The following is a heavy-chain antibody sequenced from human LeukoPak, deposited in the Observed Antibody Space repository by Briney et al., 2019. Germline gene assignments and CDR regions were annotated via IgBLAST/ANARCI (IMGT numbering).Heavy chain of an antibody. Sequence: GASVKVSCKTSGYTFNSYGISWVRQAPGQGLAWMGWINPYNGNTKYAQNLQGRVTITADESTSTAYMELSSLRSEDTAVYYCARGAVGVYYYMDVWGKGTTVTVSS. CDR2: INPYNGNT. J-gene: IGHJ6*03. CDR3: ARGAVGVYYYMDV. CDR1: GYTFNSYG. V-gene: IGHV1-18*01.